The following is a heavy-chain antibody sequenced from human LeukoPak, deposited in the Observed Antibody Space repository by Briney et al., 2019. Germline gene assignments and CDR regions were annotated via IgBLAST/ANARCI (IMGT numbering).Heavy chain of an antibody. CDR2: INPNSGGT. CDR3: AREEGGYYPYFDP. D-gene: IGHD3-10*01. J-gene: IGHJ5*02. V-gene: IGHV1-2*02. CDR1: GYTFTGYY. Sequence: ASVKVSCKASGYTFTGYYMHWVRQAPGQGLEWMGWINPNSGGTNYAQKFQGRVTMTRDTSISTAYMELSRLRSDDTAVYYCAREEGGYYPYFDPWGQGTLVTVSP.